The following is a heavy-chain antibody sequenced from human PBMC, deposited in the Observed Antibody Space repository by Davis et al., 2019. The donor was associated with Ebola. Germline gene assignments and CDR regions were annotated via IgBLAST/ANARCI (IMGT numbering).Heavy chain of an antibody. CDR1: GSSFSGYT. Sequence: PGGSLRLSCEASGSSFSGYTMTWVRQAPGKGLEWVAKMKEDGSDEHYVDSVKGRFTISRDNAKNSLYLQMNSLRVDDTAVYYCARGGLSRLDHWGQGTVVTVSS. V-gene: IGHV3-7*01. CDR3: ARGGLSRLDH. J-gene: IGHJ4*02. CDR2: MKEDGSDE. D-gene: IGHD3-22*01.